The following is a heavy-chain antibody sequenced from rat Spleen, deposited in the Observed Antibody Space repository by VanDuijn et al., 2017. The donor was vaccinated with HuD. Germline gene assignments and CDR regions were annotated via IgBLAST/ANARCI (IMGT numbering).Heavy chain of an antibody. CDR2: ISYDGSRI. V-gene: IGHV5-29*01. J-gene: IGHJ2*01. Sequence: VQLVESGGGLVQPGRSLKLSCAASGFTFSNYGMAWVRQAPTKGLEWVAAISYDGSRIYYRDSAKGRFSISRDNAKSTLYLQMDSLRPEDTATYNCARQWDYWGQGVMVTVSS. CDR1: GFTFSNYG. CDR3: ARQWDY.